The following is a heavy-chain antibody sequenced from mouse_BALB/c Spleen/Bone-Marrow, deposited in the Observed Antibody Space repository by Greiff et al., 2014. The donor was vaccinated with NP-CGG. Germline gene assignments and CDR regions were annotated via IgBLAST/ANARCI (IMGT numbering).Heavy chain of an antibody. Sequence: EVQLQQSGAELVKPGASVKLSCTASGFNIKDTHMHWVKQRPEQGLEWIGRIDPANGNTKYDPKFQGKATITADTSSNTAYPQLSSLTSEDTAVYYCAIYYYGSSGFAYWGQGTLVTVSA. J-gene: IGHJ3*01. V-gene: IGHV14-3*02. CDR1: GFNIKDTH. CDR2: IDPANGNT. D-gene: IGHD1-1*01. CDR3: AIYYYGSSGFAY.